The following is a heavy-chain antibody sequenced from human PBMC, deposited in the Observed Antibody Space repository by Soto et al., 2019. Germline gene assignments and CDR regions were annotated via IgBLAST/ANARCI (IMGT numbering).Heavy chain of an antibody. V-gene: IGHV3-23*01. CDR2: ISGSGGST. CDR3: AKDPDGDYLLGYFDY. CDR1: VFTFSNYA. Sequence: EVQMLESGGGLVQPGGSLRPSCAASVFTFSNYAMSWVRQAPGKGLEWVAVISGSGGSTYYADSVKGRFTISRDNSKNTLYLQMNSVRAEDTAVYYFAKDPDGDYLLGYFDYWGQGTLVTVSS. D-gene: IGHD4-17*01. J-gene: IGHJ4*02.